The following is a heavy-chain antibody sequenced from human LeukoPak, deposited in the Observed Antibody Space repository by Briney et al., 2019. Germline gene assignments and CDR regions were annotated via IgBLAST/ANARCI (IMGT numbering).Heavy chain of an antibody. V-gene: IGHV4-34*01. CDR1: GGSLSGYY. D-gene: IGHD3-9*01. CDR3: ARRGPYDILTGYPEPPYWYFDL. CDR2: INHSGST. J-gene: IGHJ2*01. Sequence: SETLSLTCAVYGGSLSGYYWSWIRQPPGKGLEWIGEINHSGSTNYNPSLKSRVTISVDTSKNQFSLKLSSVTAADTAVYYCARRGPYDILTGYPEPPYWYFDLWGRGTLVTVSS.